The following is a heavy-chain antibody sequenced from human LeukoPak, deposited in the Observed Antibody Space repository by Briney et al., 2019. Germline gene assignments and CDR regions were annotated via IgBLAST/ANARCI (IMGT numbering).Heavy chain of an antibody. Sequence: ASVKVSCKASGYTFTSYTMHWVRQAPGQGLEWMGWINPNSGGTNYAQKFQGRVTMTRDTSISTAYMELSRLRSDDTAVYYCARDGKVATPLYYMDVWGKGTTVTISS. CDR3: ARDGKVATPLYYMDV. J-gene: IGHJ6*03. CDR1: GYTFTSYT. CDR2: INPNSGGT. V-gene: IGHV1-2*02. D-gene: IGHD5-12*01.